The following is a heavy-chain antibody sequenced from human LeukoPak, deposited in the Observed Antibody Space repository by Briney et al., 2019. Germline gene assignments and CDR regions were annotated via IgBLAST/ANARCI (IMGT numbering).Heavy chain of an antibody. J-gene: IGHJ1*01. CDR2: IYYSGST. V-gene: IGHV4-61*08. CDR3: ARGYSSWNP. Sequence: SETLSLTCTVSGASISGSGYYWGWIRQPPGKGLEWIGYIYYSGSTNYNPSLKSRVTISVDTSKNQFSLKLSSVTAADTAVYYCARGYSSWNPWGQGTLVTVSS. D-gene: IGHD6-13*01. CDR1: GASISGSGYY.